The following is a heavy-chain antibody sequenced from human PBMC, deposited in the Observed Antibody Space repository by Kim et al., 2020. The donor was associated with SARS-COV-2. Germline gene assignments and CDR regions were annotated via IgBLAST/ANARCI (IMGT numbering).Heavy chain of an antibody. D-gene: IGHD3-3*01. V-gene: IGHV4-34*01. CDR2: INHSGST. CDR3: ARGGRTIFGVVILTYWFDP. J-gene: IGHJ5*02. Sequence: SQTLSLTCAVYGGSFSGYYWSWIRQPPGKGLEWIGEINHSGSTNYNPSLKSRVTISVDTSKNQFSLKLSSVTAADTAVYYCARGGRTIFGVVILTYWFDP. CDR1: GGSFSGYY.